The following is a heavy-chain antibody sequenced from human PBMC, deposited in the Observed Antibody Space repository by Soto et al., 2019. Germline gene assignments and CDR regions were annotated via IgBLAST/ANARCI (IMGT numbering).Heavy chain of an antibody. CDR3: VRDSNRHFDF. V-gene: IGHV3-7*04. CDR2: IPQDGSKK. J-gene: IGHJ4*01. Sequence: GGSLRLSCSASGFTFSDHWMIWVRQAPGKGLEWVANIPQDGSKKYYGDSVKGRFTISRDNAKNSLYLEMNSLSAEDTAVYYCVRDSNRHFDFWGHGTLVTVSS. CDR1: GFTFSDHW.